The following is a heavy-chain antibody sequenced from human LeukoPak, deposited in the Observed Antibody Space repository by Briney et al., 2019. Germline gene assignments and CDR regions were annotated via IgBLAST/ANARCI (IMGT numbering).Heavy chain of an antibody. Sequence: SLXXSCAASGFTFSSYGMHWVRQAPGKGLEWVAVISYDGSNKYYADSVKGRFTISRDNSKNTLYLQMNSLRAEDTAVYYCAKDRGYSYGFGYWGQGTLVTVSS. CDR3: AKDRGYSYGFGY. V-gene: IGHV3-30*18. D-gene: IGHD5-18*01. CDR2: ISYDGSNK. CDR1: GFTFSSYG. J-gene: IGHJ4*02.